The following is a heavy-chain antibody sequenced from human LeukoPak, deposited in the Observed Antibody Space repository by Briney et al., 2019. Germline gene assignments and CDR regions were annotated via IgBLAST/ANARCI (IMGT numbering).Heavy chain of an antibody. CDR3: ARRHVQYSSSSDPYYFDY. V-gene: IGHV4-59*01. CDR2: IYYSGST. CDR1: GDSISSYY. J-gene: IGHJ4*02. Sequence: SETLSLTCTVSGDSISSYYCSWIRQPPGKGLEWIGYIYYSGSTSYNPSLKSRVTISVDTSKNQFSLKLNSVTAADTAVYYCARRHVQYSSSSDPYYFDYWGQGTLVTVSS. D-gene: IGHD6-6*01.